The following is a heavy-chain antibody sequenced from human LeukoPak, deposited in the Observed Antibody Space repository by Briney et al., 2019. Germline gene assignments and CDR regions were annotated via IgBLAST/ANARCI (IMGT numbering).Heavy chain of an antibody. CDR1: GGSISSGGYS. D-gene: IGHD4/OR15-4a*01. V-gene: IGHV4-30-2*01. CDR2: IYHSGST. J-gene: IGHJ5*02. CDR3: ARSLKGWFDP. Sequence: SEPLSLTCAVSGGSISSGGYSWSWIRQPPGKGLEWTGYIYHSGSTYYNPSLKSRVTISVDRSKNQFSLKLSSVTAADTAVYYCARSLKGWFDPWGQGTLVTVSS.